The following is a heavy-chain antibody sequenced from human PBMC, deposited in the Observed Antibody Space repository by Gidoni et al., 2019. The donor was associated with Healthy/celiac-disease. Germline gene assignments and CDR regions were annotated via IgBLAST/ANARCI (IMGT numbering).Heavy chain of an antibody. CDR3: TRARITRRVVNSDAFDI. J-gene: IGHJ3*02. Sequence: EVQLVESGGGLVKLGRSLRLSCTASGFTFGDYAISWFRQVPGKGLEWVGFIRSKAYGGTTEYAASVKGRFTISRDDSKSIAYLQMNSLKTEDTAVYYCTRARITRRVVNSDAFDIWGQGTMVTVSS. V-gene: IGHV3-49*05. CDR2: IRSKAYGGTT. D-gene: IGHD3-22*01. CDR1: GFTFGDYA.